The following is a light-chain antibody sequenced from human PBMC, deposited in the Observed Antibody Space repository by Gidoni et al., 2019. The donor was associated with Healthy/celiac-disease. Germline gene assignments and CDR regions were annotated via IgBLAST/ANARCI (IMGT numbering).Light chain of an antibody. J-gene: IGKJ4*01. Sequence: DIQMTQSPSSLSASVGDRVTITCRASQSISSYLNWYQQKPGKAPKLLIYAASSLQSGVPSRFSGSGPGTDFTLTISSLQPEDFATYYCQQSYSTLTFXGXTKVEIK. CDR3: QQSYSTLT. CDR1: QSISSY. V-gene: IGKV1-39*01. CDR2: AAS.